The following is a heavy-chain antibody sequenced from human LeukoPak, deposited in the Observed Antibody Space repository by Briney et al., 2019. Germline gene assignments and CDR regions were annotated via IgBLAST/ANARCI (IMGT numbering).Heavy chain of an antibody. CDR2: VHQTGSP. J-gene: IGHJ3*02. D-gene: IGHD3-16*02. CDR3: AVLRLGELSLLANAYDI. Sequence: SETLSLTCDVSGSSVNSDQYWGWMRHSPGAGLEWIGSVHQTGSPYYNPSLGSRVSLSIDSTKNSFSLRLTSVTAADTAVYYCAVLRLGELSLLANAYDIWGQGTMVIVSS. V-gene: IGHV4-38-2*01. CDR1: GSSVNSDQY.